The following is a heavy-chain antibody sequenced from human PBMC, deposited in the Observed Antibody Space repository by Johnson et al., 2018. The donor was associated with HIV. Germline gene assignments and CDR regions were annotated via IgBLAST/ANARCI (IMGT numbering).Heavy chain of an antibody. Sequence: VQLVESGGGLVQPGGSLRLSCAASGFTVSSSYTMSGVRQAPGKGLEWVSTLSGSGGSSYHADPVKGRFTISRDNSKNTLYLQMKNLRADDTAVYYCAKEFAVAAIWGQGTLVTV. V-gene: IGHV3-23*04. CDR2: LSGSGGSS. CDR3: AKEFAVAAI. J-gene: IGHJ3*02. D-gene: IGHD6-19*01. CDR1: GFTVSSSYT.